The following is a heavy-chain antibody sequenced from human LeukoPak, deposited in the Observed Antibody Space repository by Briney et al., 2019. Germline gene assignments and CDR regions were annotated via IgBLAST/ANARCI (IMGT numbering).Heavy chain of an antibody. J-gene: IGHJ4*02. CDR2: MNPNSGNT. V-gene: IGHV1-8*01. CDR3: ARTRRQRYSSGWYSFDY. D-gene: IGHD6-19*01. Sequence: ASVKVSCKASGYTFTSYDINWVRQATGQGLEWMGWMNPNSGNTGYAQKFQGRVTMTRNTSISTAYMELSSLRSEDTAVYYCARTRRQRYSSGWYSFDYWGQGTLVTVSS. CDR1: GYTFTSYD.